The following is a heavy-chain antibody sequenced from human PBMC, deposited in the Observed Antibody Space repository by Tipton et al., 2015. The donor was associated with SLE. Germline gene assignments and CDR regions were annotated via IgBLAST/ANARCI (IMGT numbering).Heavy chain of an antibody. V-gene: IGHV4-39*01. J-gene: IGHJ4*02. CDR3: ARAPTSSSWSYYFDY. CDR1: GGSISSHY. CDR2: IYYSGST. Sequence: TLSLTCTVSGGSISSHYWSWIRQPPGKGLEWIGSIYYSGSTYYNPSLKSRVTISVDTSKNQFSLKLSSVTAADTAVYYCARAPTSSSWSYYFDYWGQGTLVTVSS. D-gene: IGHD6-13*01.